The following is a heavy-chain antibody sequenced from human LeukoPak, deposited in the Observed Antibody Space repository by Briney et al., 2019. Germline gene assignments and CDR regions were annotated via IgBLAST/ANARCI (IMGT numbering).Heavy chain of an antibody. CDR1: GGSFSGYY. V-gene: IGHV4-34*01. J-gene: IGHJ4*02. CDR3: ARGWYYYPFDY. D-gene: IGHD3-10*01. Sequence: SETLSLTCAVYGGSFSGYYWSWIRQPPGKGLEWIGEINHSGSTNYNPSLKSRVTISVDTSKNQFSLKLSSVTAADTAVYYCARGWYYYPFDYWGQGTLVTVSS. CDR2: INHSGST.